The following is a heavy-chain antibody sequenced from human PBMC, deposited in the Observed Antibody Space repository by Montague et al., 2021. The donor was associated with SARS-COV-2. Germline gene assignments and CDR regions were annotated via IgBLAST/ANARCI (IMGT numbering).Heavy chain of an antibody. J-gene: IGHJ4*02. CDR3: AVELNYFFDY. V-gene: IGHV4-39*01. D-gene: IGHD1-7*01. Sequence: SETLSLTCNVSGDSITNTSYFWGWIRQPPGKALEWIGSIYHNGNTYYNPSLERRALLSIDTSKNQFSLRLSSVIASDTAVYYCAVELNYFFDYWGQGFLVSVSS. CDR1: GDSITNTSYF. CDR2: IYHNGNT.